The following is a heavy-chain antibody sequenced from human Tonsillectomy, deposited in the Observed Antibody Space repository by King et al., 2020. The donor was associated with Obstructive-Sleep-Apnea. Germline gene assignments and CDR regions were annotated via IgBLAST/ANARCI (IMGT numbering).Heavy chain of an antibody. D-gene: IGHD3-9*01. Sequence: VQLVESGGGLVQPGRSLRLSCAASGFTFDDYAMHWVRQAPGKGLEWVSGMSWNSGSIGYADSVKGRFTISRDNAKNSLYLQMNSLRAEDTALYYCAKDIGYDILTGYGMDVWGQGTTVTVSS. J-gene: IGHJ6*02. CDR1: GFTFDDYA. CDR3: AKDIGYDILTGYGMDV. CDR2: MSWNSGSI. V-gene: IGHV3-9*01.